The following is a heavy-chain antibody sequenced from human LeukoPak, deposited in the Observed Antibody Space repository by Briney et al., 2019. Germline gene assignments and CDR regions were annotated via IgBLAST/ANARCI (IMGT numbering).Heavy chain of an antibody. CDR1: GFTFSSYG. CDR3: ARVRYGDWDFDY. J-gene: IGHJ4*02. D-gene: IGHD4-17*01. V-gene: IGHV3-30*03. CDR2: ISYDGSNT. Sequence: SGGSLRLSCAASGFTFSSYGMHWVRQAPGKGLEWVAVISYDGSNTYYADSVKGRFTISRDNAKNSLYLQISSLRAEDTAVYYCARVRYGDWDFDYWGQGTLVTVSS.